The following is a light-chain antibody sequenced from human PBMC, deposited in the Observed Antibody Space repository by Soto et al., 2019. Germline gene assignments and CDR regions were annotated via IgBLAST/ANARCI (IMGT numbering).Light chain of an antibody. J-gene: IGKJ2*01. CDR3: QQYNNWLRYT. V-gene: IGKV3-15*01. CDR1: QSVSSN. Sequence: EIVMTQSPATLSVSPGERATLSCRASQSVSSNLVWYQQKPGQAPRLLIYGASTRATGIPARFSGSGSGTEFTLTISSLQSEDFAVYYCQQYNNWLRYTFGQGTKLEIK. CDR2: GAS.